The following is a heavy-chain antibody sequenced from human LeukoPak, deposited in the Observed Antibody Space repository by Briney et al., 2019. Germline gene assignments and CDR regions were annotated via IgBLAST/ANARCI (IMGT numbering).Heavy chain of an antibody. Sequence: GASVKVSCKASGYTFTSYYMHWVRQAPGQGLEWMGIINPSGGSTSYAQKFQGRVTMTRDMSTSTVYMELSSLRSEDTAVYYCARDNFPRGSYYSWFDPWGQGTLVTVSS. V-gene: IGHV1-46*01. CDR1: GYTFTSYY. CDR3: ARDNFPRGSYYSWFDP. CDR2: INPSGGST. J-gene: IGHJ5*02. D-gene: IGHD1-26*01.